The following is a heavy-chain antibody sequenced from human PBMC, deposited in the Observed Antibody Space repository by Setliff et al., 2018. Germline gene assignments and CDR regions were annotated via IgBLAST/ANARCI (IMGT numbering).Heavy chain of an antibody. CDR3: AREWGSNGWAFDI. V-gene: IGHV4-39*07. CDR2: IYYLGNT. Sequence: PSETLSLTCTVSGGSISGTINYWVWIRQPPGKGLEWIGHIYYLGNTYYNPSLESRLTMSVDTAKNQFSLKLTSVTAADTAIYYCAREWGSNGWAFDIWGQGTMVTVSS. D-gene: IGHD3-16*01. CDR1: GGSISGTINY. J-gene: IGHJ3*02.